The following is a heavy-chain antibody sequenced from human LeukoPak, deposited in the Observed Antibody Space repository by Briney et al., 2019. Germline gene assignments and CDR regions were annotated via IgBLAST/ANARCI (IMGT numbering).Heavy chain of an antibody. J-gene: IGHJ3*02. CDR3: AKDARIGTYYYDEIAFDI. V-gene: IGHV3-21*04. Sequence: GGSLRLSCAASGFTFSSYSMNWVRQAPGKGLEWVSSITSSSTYIYYADSVKGRFTISRDNSKNTLYLQMNSLRAEDTAVYYCAKDARIGTYYYDEIAFDIWGQGTMVTVSS. CDR1: GFTFSSYS. D-gene: IGHD3-22*01. CDR2: ITSSSTYI.